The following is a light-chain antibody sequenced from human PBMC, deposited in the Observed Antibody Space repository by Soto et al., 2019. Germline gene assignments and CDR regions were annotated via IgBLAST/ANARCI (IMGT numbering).Light chain of an antibody. CDR3: ATWDNSLSAGV. J-gene: IGLJ3*02. CDR2: DNN. CDR1: SSNIGLHF. V-gene: IGLV1-51*01. Sequence: QSVLTQPPSVSAAPGQKVTISCSGSSSNIGLHFVSWYQQFPGTAPKLLIYDNNQRPSGIPERFSGSKTGTSATLGITGLQTGYEADYYCATWDNSLSAGVFGGGTKLTVL.